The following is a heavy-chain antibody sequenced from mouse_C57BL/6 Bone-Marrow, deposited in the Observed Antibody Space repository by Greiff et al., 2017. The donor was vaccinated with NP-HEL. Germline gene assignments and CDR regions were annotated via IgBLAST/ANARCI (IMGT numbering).Heavy chain of an antibody. CDR1: GYTFTDYN. CDR2: INPNNGGT. Sequence: EVQLVESGPELVKPGASVKIPCKASGYTFTDYNMDWVKQSHGKSLEWIGDINPNNGGTIYNQKFKGKATLTVDKSSSTAYMELRSLTSEDTAVYYCARDYYGSSYVGYFDVWGTGTTVTVSS. CDR3: ARDYYGSSYVGYFDV. J-gene: IGHJ1*03. V-gene: IGHV1-18*01. D-gene: IGHD1-1*01.